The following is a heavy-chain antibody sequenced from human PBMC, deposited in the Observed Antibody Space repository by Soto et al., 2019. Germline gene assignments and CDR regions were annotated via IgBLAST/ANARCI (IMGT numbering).Heavy chain of an antibody. Sequence: SVKVSCKASGGTFSSYAISWVRQAPGQGLEWMGGIIPIFGTANYAQKFQGRVTITADESTSTAYMELSSLRSEDTAVYYCARAFCYHDSSVYVAAPHQRYYRMDVSGQGTTVTVSS. CDR3: ARAFCYHDSSVYVAAPHQRYYRMDV. CDR1: GGTFSSYA. CDR2: IIPIFGTA. J-gene: IGHJ6*02. V-gene: IGHV1-69*13. D-gene: IGHD3-22*01.